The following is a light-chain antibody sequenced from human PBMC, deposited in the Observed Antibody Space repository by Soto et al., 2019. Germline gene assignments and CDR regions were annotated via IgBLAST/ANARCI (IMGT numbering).Light chain of an antibody. CDR2: GAS. J-gene: IGKJ5*01. V-gene: IGKV3-15*01. CDR3: QQYNKWPPIT. Sequence: ERVMTKSPATLYVSPGDRATLSCRASQSVSSNLAWYQQKPGQAPRLLIYGASTRATGIPARFSGSGSGTEFTLTISSLQSEDFAVYYCQQYNKWPPITFGQGTRLEIK. CDR1: QSVSSN.